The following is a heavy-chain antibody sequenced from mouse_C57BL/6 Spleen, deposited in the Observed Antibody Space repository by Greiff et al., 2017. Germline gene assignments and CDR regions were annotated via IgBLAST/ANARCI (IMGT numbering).Heavy chain of an antibody. Sequence: QVQLQQSGPELVKPGASVKISCKASGYAFSSSWMNWVKQRPGQGLEWIGRIYPGDGDTNYNGKFKGKATLTADKSSSTAYMQLSSLTSEDSAVYFGARDHYCGSSWYFDVWGTGTTVTVSA. CDR3: ARDHYCGSSWYFDV. J-gene: IGHJ1*03. V-gene: IGHV1-82*01. CDR2: IYPGDGDT. CDR1: GYAFSSSW. D-gene: IGHD1-1*01.